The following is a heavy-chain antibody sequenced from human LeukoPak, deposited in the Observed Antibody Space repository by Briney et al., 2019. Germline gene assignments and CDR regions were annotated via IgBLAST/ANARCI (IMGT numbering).Heavy chain of an antibody. CDR2: VMPLFGTP. J-gene: IGHJ4*02. CDR3: AATDGYIHRHPLYYLDY. CDR1: GGTFNNYA. V-gene: IGHV1-69*05. D-gene: IGHD5-24*01. Sequence: SVKVSCKASGGTFNNYAISWVRQAPGQGPEWMGGVMPLFGTPSYAQKFQGRVTVITDDSTNTAYMEVSSLRYDDTAIYYCAATDGYIHRHPLYYLDYWGQGTLVTVSS.